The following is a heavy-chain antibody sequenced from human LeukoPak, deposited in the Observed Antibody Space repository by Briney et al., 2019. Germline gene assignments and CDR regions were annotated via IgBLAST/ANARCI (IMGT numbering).Heavy chain of an antibody. V-gene: IGHV4-59*11. CDR2: IFHSGST. J-gene: IGHJ4*02. CDR1: GGSIKSHF. Sequence: SGTLSLTCTVSGGSIKSHFWSWVRQPPGKRLEWIGYIFHSGSTNYNPSLMSRVTISVDTTKNQFSLRLTSVTAADTAVYYCVRTNPWDLTYYFDYWGQGTLVTVSS. D-gene: IGHD1-14*01. CDR3: VRTNPWDLTYYFDY.